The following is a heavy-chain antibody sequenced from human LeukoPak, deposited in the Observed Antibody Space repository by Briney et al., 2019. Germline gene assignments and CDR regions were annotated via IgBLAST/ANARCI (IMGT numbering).Heavy chain of an antibody. D-gene: IGHD2-2*01. CDR2: IYYSGST. V-gene: IGHV4-59*01. J-gene: IGHJ5*02. CDR1: GGSISSYY. Sequence: SSGTLSLTCTVSGGSISSYYWSWIRQPPGKGLEWIGYIYYSGSTNYNPSLKSRVTISVDTSKNQLSLKLSSVTAADTAVYYCARDLGYCSSTSCYWGNWFDPWGQGTLVTVSS. CDR3: ARDLGYCSSTSCYWGNWFDP.